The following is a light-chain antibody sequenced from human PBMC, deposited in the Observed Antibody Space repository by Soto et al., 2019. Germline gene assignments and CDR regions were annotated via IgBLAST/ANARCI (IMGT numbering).Light chain of an antibody. J-gene: IGLJ3*02. CDR2: LNSDGSH. CDR1: SGHSSYA. Sequence: QLVLTQSPSASASLGASVKLTCTLSSGHSSYAIAWHQQQPEKGPRYLMKLNSDGSHSKGDGIPDRFSGSSSGAERYLTISSLQSEDEADYYCQTWGTGLFVFGGGTKLTVL. CDR3: QTWGTGLFV. V-gene: IGLV4-69*01.